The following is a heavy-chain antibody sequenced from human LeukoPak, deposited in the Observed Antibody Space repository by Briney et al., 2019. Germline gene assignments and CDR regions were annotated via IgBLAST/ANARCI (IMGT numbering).Heavy chain of an antibody. V-gene: IGHV3-53*01. Sequence: GGSLRLSCTVSGFTVSSNSMSWVPQAPGKGLEWVSFIYSDNTHYSDSVNCRFTISSDKSKHTLYLQMNSLRAEDTAVYYCARRAGAYSHPYDYWGQGTMVTVSS. CDR2: IYSDNT. CDR1: GFTVSSNS. CDR3: ARRAGAYSHPYDY. D-gene: IGHD4/OR15-4a*01. J-gene: IGHJ4*02.